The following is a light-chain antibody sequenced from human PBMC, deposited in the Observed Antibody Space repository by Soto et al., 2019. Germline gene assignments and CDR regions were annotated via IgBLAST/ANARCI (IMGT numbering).Light chain of an antibody. CDR1: QSVTTF. CDR2: DAS. V-gene: IGKV3-11*01. J-gene: IGKJ4*01. CDR3: QQRTNWPLT. Sequence: EIVLTQSPVTLSLSPGERATLSCRASQSVTTFLAWYQQKPGQAPRLLIYDASKRATGIPARCSGSGSGTDFTLTIGSLEPEDFAVYYCQQRTNWPLTFGGGTKVEIK.